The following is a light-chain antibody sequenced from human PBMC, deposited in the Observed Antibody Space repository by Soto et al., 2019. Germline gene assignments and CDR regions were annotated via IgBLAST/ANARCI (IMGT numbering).Light chain of an antibody. V-gene: IGLV2-11*01. CDR3: CSYAGSYTWV. Sequence: QSVLTQPRSVSGSPGQSVTISCTGTSSDVGGYNYVSWYQQHPGKPPKLMICDVSKRPSGVPDRFSGSKSGNAASLTISGLQAEDEADYYCCSYAGSYTWVFGRGTKLIVL. J-gene: IGLJ3*02. CDR2: DVS. CDR1: SSDVGGYNY.